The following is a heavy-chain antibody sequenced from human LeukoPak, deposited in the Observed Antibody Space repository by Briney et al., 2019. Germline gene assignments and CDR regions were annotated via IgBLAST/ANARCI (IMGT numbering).Heavy chain of an antibody. J-gene: IGHJ4*02. CDR3: ARDVGARDFDY. V-gene: IGHV3-48*01. Sequence: GGSLTLSCAASGFTFSSYSMNWVRQAPGKGLEWVSYISSSSSTIYYADSVKGRFTISRDNAKNSLYLQMNSLRAEDTAVYYCARDVGARDFDYWGQGTLVTVSS. CDR2: ISSSSSTI. CDR1: GFTFSSYS. D-gene: IGHD1-26*01.